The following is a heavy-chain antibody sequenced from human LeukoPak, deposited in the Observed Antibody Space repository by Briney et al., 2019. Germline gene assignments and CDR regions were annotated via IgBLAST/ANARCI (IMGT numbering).Heavy chain of an antibody. CDR1: GFTFSSYG. D-gene: IGHD3-3*01. V-gene: IGHV3-23*01. Sequence: GGSLRLSCAASGFTFSSYGMSWVRQAPGKGLEWVSAISGSGGSTYYADSVKGRFTISRDNSKNTLYLQMNSLRAEDTAVYYCAKGLTIDDFWSGYYDPLRDWGQGTLVTVSS. CDR3: AKGLTIDDFWSGYYDPLRD. J-gene: IGHJ4*02. CDR2: ISGSGGST.